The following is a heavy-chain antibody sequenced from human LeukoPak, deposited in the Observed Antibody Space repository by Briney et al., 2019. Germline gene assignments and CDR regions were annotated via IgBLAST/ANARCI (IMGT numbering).Heavy chain of an antibody. CDR2: ISYDGSNK. D-gene: IGHD6-13*01. Sequence: GGSLRLSCAASGFTVSSYGMHWVRQAPGKGLEWVAVISYDGSNKYYADSVKGRFTISRDNSKNTLYLQMNSLRAEDTAVYYCAKVTTGYSSSWSDYWGQGTLVTVSS. CDR3: AKVTTGYSSSWSDY. V-gene: IGHV3-30*18. CDR1: GFTVSSYG. J-gene: IGHJ4*02.